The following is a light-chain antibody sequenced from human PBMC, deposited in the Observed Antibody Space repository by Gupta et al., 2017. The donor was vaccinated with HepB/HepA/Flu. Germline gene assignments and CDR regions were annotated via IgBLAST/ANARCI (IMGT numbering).Light chain of an antibody. CDR1: QSVSRSY. CDR3: QQYGSSPMYT. CDR2: GAS. J-gene: IGKJ2*01. Sequence: EIVLTQSPGTLSLSQGERATLSCRASQSVSRSYLAWYQQKPGQAPRLLIYGASSRATGIADRFSGSGSGTDFTLTISRLEPEDFAVYYCQQYGSSPMYTFGQGTKLEIK. V-gene: IGKV3-20*01.